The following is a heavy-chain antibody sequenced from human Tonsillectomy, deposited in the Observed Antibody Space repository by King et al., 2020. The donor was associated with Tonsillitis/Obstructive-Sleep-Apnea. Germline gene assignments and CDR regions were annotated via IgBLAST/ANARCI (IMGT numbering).Heavy chain of an antibody. D-gene: IGHD3-3*01. J-gene: IGHJ6*03. CDR2: IDPSDSYT. CDR1: GYSFTSYW. V-gene: IGHV5-10-1*01. CDR3: ASGQNRRKIRFLEWPRRKTHYYYYYYMDV. Sequence: QLVQSGAEVKKPGESLRISCKGSGYSFTSYWISWVRQMPGKGLEWMGRIDPSDSYTNYSPSFQGHVTISADKSISTAYLQWSSLKASDTALYYCASGQNRRKIRFLEWPRRKTHYYYYYYMDVWGKGTTVTVSS.